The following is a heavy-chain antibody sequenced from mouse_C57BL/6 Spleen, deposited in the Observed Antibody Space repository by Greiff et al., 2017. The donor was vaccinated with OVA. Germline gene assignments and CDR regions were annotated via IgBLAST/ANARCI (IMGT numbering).Heavy chain of an antibody. V-gene: IGHV1-82*01. D-gene: IGHD2-2*01. J-gene: IGHJ2*01. Sequence: VMLVESGPELVKPGASVKISCKASGYAFSSSWMNWVKQRPGKGLEWIGRIYPGDGDTNYNGKFKGKATLTADKSSSTAYMQLSSLTSEDSAVYFCARSEGSTMVTTDFDYGGQGTTLTVSS. CDR3: ARSEGSTMVTTDFDY. CDR1: GYAFSSSW. CDR2: IYPGDGDT.